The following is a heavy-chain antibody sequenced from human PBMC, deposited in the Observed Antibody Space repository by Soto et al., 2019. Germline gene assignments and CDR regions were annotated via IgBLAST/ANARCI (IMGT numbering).Heavy chain of an antibody. CDR3: ASHTLTGVVH. CDR2: IIPVTGVA. CDR1: GGTFRTYT. V-gene: IGHV1-69*02. Sequence: QVQLVQSGAEVRKPGSSVKVSCKASGGTFRTYTFSWVRQAPGQGLEWMGRIIPVTGVANYAQNFHDRVTISADESTSTAYMELRSLRSDDTAVYSCASHTLTGVVHWGQGTLVTVPS. J-gene: IGHJ4*02. D-gene: IGHD2-8*02.